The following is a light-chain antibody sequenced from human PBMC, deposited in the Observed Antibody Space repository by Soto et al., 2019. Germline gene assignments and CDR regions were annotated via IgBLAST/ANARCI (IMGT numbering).Light chain of an antibody. CDR1: QSISDW. CDR2: RAS. Sequence: DIQMTQSPSTLSASVGDRVTITCRASQSISDWLAWYQQKPGKAPKLLIYRASSLEGGVPSRFSGSGAGTEFTLTISSLQPDDFATYYCQQCNSYPWTFGQGTKVEIK. CDR3: QQCNSYPWT. J-gene: IGKJ1*01. V-gene: IGKV1-5*03.